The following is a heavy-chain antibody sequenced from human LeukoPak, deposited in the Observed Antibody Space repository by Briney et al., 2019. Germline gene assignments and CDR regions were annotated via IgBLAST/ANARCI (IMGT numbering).Heavy chain of an antibody. Sequence: ASVKVSCKASGYTFTSYDINWVRQATGQGLEWMGWISAYNGNTNYAQKPQGRVTMTTDTSTSTAYMELRSLRSDDTAVYYCARVLATLPEHWGQGTLVTVSS. CDR1: GYTFTSYD. CDR2: ISAYNGNT. D-gene: IGHD4/OR15-4a*01. CDR3: ARVLATLPEH. J-gene: IGHJ4*02. V-gene: IGHV1-18*01.